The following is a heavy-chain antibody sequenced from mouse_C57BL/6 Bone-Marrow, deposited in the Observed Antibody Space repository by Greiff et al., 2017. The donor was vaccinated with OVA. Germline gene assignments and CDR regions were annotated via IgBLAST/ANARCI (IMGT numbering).Heavy chain of an antibody. D-gene: IGHD1-1*01. Sequence: QVQLQQSGPELVKPGASVKISCKASGYAFSSSWMNWVKQRPGKGLEWIGRIYPGDGDTNYNGKFKGKATLTADKSSSTAYMQLSSLTSEDSAVYFCARGYGSNYWYFDVWGTGTTVTVSS. CDR2: IYPGDGDT. CDR3: ARGYGSNYWYFDV. J-gene: IGHJ1*03. CDR1: GYAFSSSW. V-gene: IGHV1-82*01.